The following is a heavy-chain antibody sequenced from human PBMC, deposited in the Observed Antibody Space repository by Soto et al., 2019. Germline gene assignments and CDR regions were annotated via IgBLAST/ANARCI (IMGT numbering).Heavy chain of an antibody. D-gene: IGHD4-17*01. CDR2: IYYSGRT. Sequence: QVQLQESGPGLVKPSQTLSLTCTVSRGSISSGGFYWSWIRQHPGKGLEWIGYIYYSGRTYYNPPLKSRVTISVDTSKNQFSLKLSSVTAADTAVYYCARESWGDYMFDCWGQGTLVTVSS. J-gene: IGHJ4*02. V-gene: IGHV4-31*03. CDR1: RGSISSGGFY. CDR3: ARESWGDYMFDC.